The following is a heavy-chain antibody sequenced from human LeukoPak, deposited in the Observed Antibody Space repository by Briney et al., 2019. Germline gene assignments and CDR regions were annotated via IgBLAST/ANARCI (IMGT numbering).Heavy chain of an antibody. CDR3: ARETSGNKDLVVVPTTIRYGMDV. Sequence: GGSLRLSCAASGFTFSSYAMHWARQAPGKGLEWVAVISYDGSNKYYADSVKGRFTISRDNTKNSLNLQMNSLRAEDTAVYYCARETSGNKDLVVVPTTIRYGMDVWGQGTTVSVSS. J-gene: IGHJ6*02. CDR1: GFTFSSYA. CDR2: ISYDGSNK. V-gene: IGHV3-30-3*01. D-gene: IGHD2-2*01.